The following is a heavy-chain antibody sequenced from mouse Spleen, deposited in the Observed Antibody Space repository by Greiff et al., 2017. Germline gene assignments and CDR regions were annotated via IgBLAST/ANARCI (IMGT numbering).Heavy chain of an antibody. CDR1: GYTFTSYW. CDR2: IDPNSGGT. D-gene: IGHD2-5*01. J-gene: IGHJ3*01. CDR3: AKGSINSNYVPFAY. V-gene: IGHV1-72*01. Sequence: QVQLQQSGAELVKPGASVKLSCKASGYTFTSYWMHWVKQRPGRGLEWIGRIDPNSGGTKYNEKFKSKATLTVDKPSSTAYMQLSSLTSEDSAVYYCAKGSINSNYVPFAYWGQGTLVTVSA.